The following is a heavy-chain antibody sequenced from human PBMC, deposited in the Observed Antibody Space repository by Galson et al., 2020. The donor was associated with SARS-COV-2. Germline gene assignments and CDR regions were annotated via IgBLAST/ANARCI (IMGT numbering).Heavy chain of an antibody. CDR3: AKSLWFGEILSHFDY. J-gene: IGHJ4*02. D-gene: IGHD3-10*01. CDR1: GFTFSSHA. V-gene: IGHV3-30*02. Sequence: GGSLRLSCAASGFTFSSHAMHWVRQAPGKGLEWVAQIFFDGSDKYYRDSVKGRFSISRDNSKNTVYLQMNSLRVEDTAVYNCAKSLWFGEILSHFDYWGQGAQATVSS. CDR2: IFFDGSDK.